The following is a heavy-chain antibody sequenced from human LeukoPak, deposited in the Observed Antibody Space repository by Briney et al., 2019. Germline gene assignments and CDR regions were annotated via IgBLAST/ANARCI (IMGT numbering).Heavy chain of an antibody. V-gene: IGHV1-46*01. CDR1: GYSFTSLY. J-gene: IGHJ4*02. CDR3: ARDPSGSWQWFDF. D-gene: IGHD1-26*01. Sequence: ASVKVSCKAPGYSFTSLYMHWVRQGPGQGVEWMGVINPNGGGTSYAQKFQGRVTMTRDTSTSTVYMELSSLRSEDTGVFYCARDPSGSWQWFDFWGQGTLVTVSS. CDR2: INPNGGGT.